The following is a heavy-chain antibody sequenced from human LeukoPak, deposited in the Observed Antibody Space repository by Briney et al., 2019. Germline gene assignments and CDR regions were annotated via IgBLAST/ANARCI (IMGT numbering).Heavy chain of an antibody. D-gene: IGHD3-3*01. CDR2: ISGSGGST. J-gene: IGHJ4*02. Sequence: GGSLRLSCAASGFTFSSYAMSWVRQAPGKGLEWVSAISGSGGSTYYADSVKGRFTISRDNSKNTLYLQMNSLRAEDTAVYYCAKVIDFWSGSTAYYFDYWGQGTLATVSS. CDR3: AKVIDFWSGSTAYYFDY. V-gene: IGHV3-23*01. CDR1: GFTFSSYA.